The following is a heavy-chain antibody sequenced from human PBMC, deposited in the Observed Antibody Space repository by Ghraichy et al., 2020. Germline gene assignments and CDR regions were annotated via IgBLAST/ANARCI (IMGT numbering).Heavy chain of an antibody. D-gene: IGHD1-1*01. CDR3: ARDDGRTAFDY. CDR1: GFTFSSYG. V-gene: IGHV3-33*08. CDR2: IWYDGSNK. Sequence: LSLTCAASGFTFSSYGMHWVRQAPGKGLEWVAVIWYDGSNKYYADSVKGRFTISRDNSKNTLYLQMNSLRAEDTAVYYCARDDGRTAFDYWGQGTLVTVSS. J-gene: IGHJ4*02.